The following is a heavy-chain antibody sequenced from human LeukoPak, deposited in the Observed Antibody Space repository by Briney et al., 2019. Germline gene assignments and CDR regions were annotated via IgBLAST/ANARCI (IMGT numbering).Heavy chain of an antibody. V-gene: IGHV3-21*01. CDR1: GFTFSTYS. D-gene: IGHD1-1*01. CDR2: ISSSSSYI. Sequence: GGSLRLSCAASGFTFSTYSMNWVRQAPGKGLEWVSSISSSSSYIFYADSVKGRFTISRDNAKNSLYLQMNSLRAEDTAVYYCTRAPPPIQLERPGTYDYWGQGTLVTVFS. CDR3: TRAPPPIQLERPGTYDY. J-gene: IGHJ4*02.